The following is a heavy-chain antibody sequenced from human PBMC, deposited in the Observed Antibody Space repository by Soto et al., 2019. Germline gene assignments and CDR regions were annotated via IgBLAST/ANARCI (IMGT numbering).Heavy chain of an antibody. V-gene: IGHV3-13*01. Sequence: LRLSCAASGFTFSSYDMHWVRQATGKGLEWVSAIGTAGDTYYPGSVKGRFTISRENAKNSLYLQMNSLRAGDTAVYYCARGGQLVPYYYGMDVWGKGTAVTVSS. D-gene: IGHD6-6*01. CDR3: ARGGQLVPYYYGMDV. J-gene: IGHJ6*04. CDR1: GFTFSSYD. CDR2: IGTAGDT.